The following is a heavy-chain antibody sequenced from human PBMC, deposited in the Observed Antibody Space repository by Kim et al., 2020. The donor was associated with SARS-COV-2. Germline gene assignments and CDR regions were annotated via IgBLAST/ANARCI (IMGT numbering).Heavy chain of an antibody. J-gene: IGHJ4*02. V-gene: IGHV3-23*01. CDR1: GFTFSSYA. D-gene: IGHD3-3*01. CDR2: ISGSGGST. CDR3: AKDMGGYYDFWSGYCFDY. Sequence: GGSLRLSCAASGFTFSSYAMSWVRQAPGKGLEWVSAISGSGGSTYYADSVKGRFTISRDNSKNTLYLQMNSLRAEDTAVYYCAKDMGGYYDFWSGYCFDYWGQGTLVTVSS.